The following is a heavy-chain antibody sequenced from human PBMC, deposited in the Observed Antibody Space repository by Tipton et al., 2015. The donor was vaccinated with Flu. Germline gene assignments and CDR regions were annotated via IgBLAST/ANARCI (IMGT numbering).Heavy chain of an antibody. CDR3: AKGATYYGSGSYPEPFDY. D-gene: IGHD3-10*01. J-gene: IGHJ4*02. CDR2: ISWDGSSA. V-gene: IGHV3-43*01. CDR1: GFTFDEYT. Sequence: SLRLSCATSGFTFDEYTMHWLRQSPGKALEWVSLISWDGSSAFYSDSVRGRFTISRDNHENSLYLHMSSLTTEDTALYYCAKGATYYGSGSYPEPFDYWGQGTLVTVSS.